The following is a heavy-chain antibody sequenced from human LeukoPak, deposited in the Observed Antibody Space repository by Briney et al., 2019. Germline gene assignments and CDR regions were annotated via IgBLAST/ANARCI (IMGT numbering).Heavy chain of an antibody. CDR1: GFTFSSYW. Sequence: PGGSLRLSCAASGFTFSSYWMHWVRQAPGKGLVWVSRINSDGSSTSYADSVKGRFTISRDNAKNTLYLQMNGLRAEDTAVYYCARDQGWGYFDYWGQGTLVTVSS. J-gene: IGHJ4*02. CDR3: ARDQGWGYFDY. CDR2: INSDGSST. D-gene: IGHD7-27*01. V-gene: IGHV3-74*01.